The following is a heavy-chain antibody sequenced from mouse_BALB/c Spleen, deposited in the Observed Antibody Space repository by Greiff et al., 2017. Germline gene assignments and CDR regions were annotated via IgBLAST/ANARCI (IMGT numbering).Heavy chain of an antibody. V-gene: IGHV1-4*02. CDR3: ARRDPFITTANYIDY. CDR1: GYTFTSYT. J-gene: IGHJ2*01. D-gene: IGHD1-2*01. Sequence: QVQLQQSAAELARPGASVKMSCKASGYTFTSYTMHWVKQRPGQGLEWIGYINPSSGYTEYNQKFKDKTTLTADKSSSTAYMQLSSLTSEDSAVYYCARRDPFITTANYIDYWGQGTTLTVSS. CDR2: INPSSGYT.